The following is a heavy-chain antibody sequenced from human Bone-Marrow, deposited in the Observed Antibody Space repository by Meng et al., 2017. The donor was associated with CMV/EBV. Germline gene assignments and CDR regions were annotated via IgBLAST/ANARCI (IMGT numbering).Heavy chain of an antibody. J-gene: IGHJ5*02. CDR3: AKDSVGATTP. CDR1: GFTFDDYA. D-gene: IGHD1-26*01. V-gene: IGHV3-9*01. Sequence: SLKISCAASGFTFDDYAMHWVRQAPGKGLEWVSGISWNSGSIGYADSVKGRFTISRDNAKNSLYLQMNSLRAEDTAVYYCAKDSVGATTPWGQGTLVTVSS. CDR2: ISWNSGSI.